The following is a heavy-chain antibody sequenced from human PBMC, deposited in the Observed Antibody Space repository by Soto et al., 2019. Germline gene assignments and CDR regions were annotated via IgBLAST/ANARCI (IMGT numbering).Heavy chain of an antibody. V-gene: IGHV1-3*01. CDR3: GRSLAFCSSASCDASHGGYYYYMGG. J-gene: IGHJ6*03. CDR1: GSTFTSYA. CDR2: INAGNGNT. D-gene: IGHD2-2*01. Sequence: ASGRVSCKASGSTFTSYAMHWVRQAPGQRLEWMGRINAGNGNTKYSQQFQGRVNITRATSASTAYMDLSSQRSEGPSVDSCGRSLAFCSSASCDASHGGYYYYMGGWEKGTTGTVSS.